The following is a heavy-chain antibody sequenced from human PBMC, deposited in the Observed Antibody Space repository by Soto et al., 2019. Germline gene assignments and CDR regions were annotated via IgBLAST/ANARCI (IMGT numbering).Heavy chain of an antibody. Sequence: EVHLVQSGGGLVQPGGSLRLSCAVSGFTLSTYEMNWVRQAPGKGLEWVSYISSSGKTINYADSVKGRFTITRDNAKNSLFLQMNSLRAEDTAVYYCARGLGSGWPYFDYWGQGALVTVSS. CDR2: ISSSGKTI. CDR3: ARGLGSGWPYFDY. D-gene: IGHD6-19*01. J-gene: IGHJ4*02. CDR1: GFTLSTYE. V-gene: IGHV3-48*03.